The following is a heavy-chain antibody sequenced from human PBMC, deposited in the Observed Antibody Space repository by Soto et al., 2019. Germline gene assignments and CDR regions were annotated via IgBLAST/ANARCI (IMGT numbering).Heavy chain of an antibody. V-gene: IGHV1-58*01. CDR3: AAESGSYRAFDY. D-gene: IGHD1-26*01. Sequence: GASVKVSCKASGFTFTSSAVQWVRQARGQRLEWIGWIVVGSGNTNYAQKFQERVTITRDMSTSTAYMELSSLRSEDTAVYYCAAESGSYRAFDYWGQGTLVTVSS. J-gene: IGHJ4*02. CDR2: IVVGSGNT. CDR1: GFTFTSSA.